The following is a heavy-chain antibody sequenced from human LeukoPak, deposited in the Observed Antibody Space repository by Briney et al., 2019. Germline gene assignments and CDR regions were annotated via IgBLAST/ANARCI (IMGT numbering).Heavy chain of an antibody. CDR1: GFTFSSYS. Sequence: GGSLTLSCAASGFTFSSYSMNWVRQAPGEGLEWVSSISSSSSYIYYADSVKGRFTISRDNAKNSLYLQMNSLRAEDTAVYYCARDPDSYGPFDYWGQGTLVTVSS. CDR3: ARDPDSYGPFDY. V-gene: IGHV3-21*01. CDR2: ISSSSSYI. J-gene: IGHJ4*02. D-gene: IGHD5-18*01.